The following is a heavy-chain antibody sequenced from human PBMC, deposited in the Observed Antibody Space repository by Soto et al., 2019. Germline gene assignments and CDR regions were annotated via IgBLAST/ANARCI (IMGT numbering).Heavy chain of an antibody. J-gene: IGHJ4*02. D-gene: IGHD2-15*01. CDR3: VKVGWLDY. Sequence: PGGSLRLSCAASQFTFSSFAMTWVRQAPGKGLEWVSFISETGDSLSYAESVKGRFTISRDNSNNRLYLQMSSLRPEDTAVYYCVKVGWLDYWGQGALVTVSS. CDR2: ISETGDSL. CDR1: QFTFSSFA. V-gene: IGHV3-23*01.